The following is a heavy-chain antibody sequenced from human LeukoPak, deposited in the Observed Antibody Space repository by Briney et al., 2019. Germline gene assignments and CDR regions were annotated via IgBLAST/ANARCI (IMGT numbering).Heavy chain of an antibody. V-gene: IGHV3-23*01. CDR3: AKTPGQRRPSECDY. J-gene: IGHJ4*02. D-gene: IGHD6-25*01. CDR1: GFTFSSYA. CDR2: ISGSGGST. Sequence: SGGSLRLSCAASGFTFSSYAMSWVRQAPGEGLEWVSAISGSGGSTYYADSVKGRFTISRDNPKNTLYLQMNSLRAEDTAVYYCAKTPGQRRPSECDYWGQGTLVTVSS.